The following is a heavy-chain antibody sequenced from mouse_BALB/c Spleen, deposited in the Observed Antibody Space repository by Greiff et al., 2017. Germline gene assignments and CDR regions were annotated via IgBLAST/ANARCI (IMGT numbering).Heavy chain of an antibody. Sequence: EVKVVESGGGLVKPGGSLKLSCAASGFTFSSYAMSWVRQSPEKRLEWVAEISSGGSYTYYPDTVTGRVTISRDTAKNTLYLEMSSLRSEDTAMYYCARGQSSYYYGSISAWFAYWGQGTLVTVSA. V-gene: IGHV5-9-4*01. D-gene: IGHD1-1*01. CDR1: GFTFSSYA. CDR2: ISSGGSYT. J-gene: IGHJ3*01. CDR3: ARGQSSYYYGSISAWFAY.